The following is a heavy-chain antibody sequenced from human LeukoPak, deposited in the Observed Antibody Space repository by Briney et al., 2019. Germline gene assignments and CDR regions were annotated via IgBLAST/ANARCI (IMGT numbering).Heavy chain of an antibody. V-gene: IGHV1-2*02. CDR2: INPNSGGT. CDR1: GYTFTGYY. CDR3: ARAYARRYYFDY. D-gene: IGHD4-17*01. Sequence: ASVKVSCKASGYTFTGYYMHWVRQAPGQGLEWMGWINPNSGGTNYAQKFQGRVTMTRDTSISTAYMELSRLRSDDTAVYYCARAYARRYYFDYWGQGTLVTVSS. J-gene: IGHJ4*02.